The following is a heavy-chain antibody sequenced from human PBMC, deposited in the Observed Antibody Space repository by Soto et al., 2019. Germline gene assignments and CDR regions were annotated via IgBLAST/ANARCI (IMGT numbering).Heavy chain of an antibody. J-gene: IGHJ2*01. Sequence: QLQLRESGPGLVKPSETLSLTCTVSGGSISGGVGGLYYWSWIRQPPGKGLGWIGYIYDSGSTYYHPSLKNRVTISVDTSKNEFSLRLSSVTAADTAVYYCAREVIPLTTDWYFDLWGRGTLVTVSS. CDR2: IYDSGST. V-gene: IGHV4-30-4*01. CDR3: AREVIPLTTDWYFDL. CDR1: GGSISGGVGGLYY. D-gene: IGHD4-17*01.